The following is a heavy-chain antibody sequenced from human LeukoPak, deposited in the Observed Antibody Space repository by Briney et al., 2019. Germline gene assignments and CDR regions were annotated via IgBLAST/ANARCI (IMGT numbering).Heavy chain of an antibody. CDR2: ISPPNGDT. CDR1: GYTFSSYG. CDR3: ARLPTGYRSDWYFNAFDH. J-gene: IGHJ4*02. D-gene: IGHD6-19*01. V-gene: IGHV1-18*01. Sequence: ASVKVSCKASGYTFSSYGLSWVRQAPGQGLEWMGWISPPNGDTKYVQNLQGRVTMTTDTSTSTAYMELRSLRSDDTAVYYCARLPTGYRSDWYFNAFDHWGQGTLVAVSS.